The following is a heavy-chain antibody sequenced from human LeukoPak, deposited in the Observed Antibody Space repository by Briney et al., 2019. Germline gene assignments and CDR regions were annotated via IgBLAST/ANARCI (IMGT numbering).Heavy chain of an antibody. CDR1: GFTFDDYA. D-gene: IGHD3-10*01. Sequence: GGSLRLSCAASGFTFDDYAMHWVRQAPGKGLEWVSGISWNSGSIGYADSVKGRFTISRDNAKNSLYLQMNSLRAGDTALYYCGKDISAGGMDVWGQGTTVTVSS. J-gene: IGHJ6*02. CDR2: ISWNSGSI. V-gene: IGHV3-9*01. CDR3: GKDISAGGMDV.